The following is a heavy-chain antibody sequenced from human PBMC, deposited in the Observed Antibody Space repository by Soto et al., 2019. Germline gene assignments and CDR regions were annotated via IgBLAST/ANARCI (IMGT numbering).Heavy chain of an antibody. Sequence: SVKVSCKASGGTFSSYATSWVRQAPGQGLEWMGGIIPIFGTANYAQKFQGRVTITADESTSTAYMELSSLRSEDTAVYYCARGKFYCSGGSCYSRDYYGMDVWGQGTTVTVSS. D-gene: IGHD2-15*01. CDR3: ARGKFYCSGGSCYSRDYYGMDV. CDR2: IIPIFGTA. V-gene: IGHV1-69*13. CDR1: GGTFSSYA. J-gene: IGHJ6*02.